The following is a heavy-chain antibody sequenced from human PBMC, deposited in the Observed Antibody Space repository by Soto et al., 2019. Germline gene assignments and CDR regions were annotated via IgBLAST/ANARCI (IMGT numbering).Heavy chain of an antibody. CDR1: GASIDSSNW. Sequence: QVQLQESGPRLVKPSGTLSLTCVVSGASIDSSNWWTWVRQPPGKGLEWIGEIYHSGISNSNPSLTSRLTMSVDRSKSPLSLKLESVTAAYTAVYYCARETRGDSDTSGYYFLDYWGQGILVTVSS. J-gene: IGHJ4*02. CDR3: ARETRGDSDTSGYYFLDY. V-gene: IGHV4-4*02. D-gene: IGHD3-22*01. CDR2: IYHSGIS.